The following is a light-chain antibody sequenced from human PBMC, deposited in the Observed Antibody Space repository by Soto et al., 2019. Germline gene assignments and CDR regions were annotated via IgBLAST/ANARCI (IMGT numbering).Light chain of an antibody. J-gene: IGKJ2*01. CDR3: QQYNYWPYT. CDR1: HSVSTN. Sequence: EIVMTQSPVTLSVSPGERATLSCRASHSVSTNLAWYQQKPGQAPRLLIYGASTRATDIAARFSGSGSGTEFTLTISSLQSEDFAVYYCQQYNYWPYTFGQGTKLEIK. CDR2: GAS. V-gene: IGKV3-15*01.